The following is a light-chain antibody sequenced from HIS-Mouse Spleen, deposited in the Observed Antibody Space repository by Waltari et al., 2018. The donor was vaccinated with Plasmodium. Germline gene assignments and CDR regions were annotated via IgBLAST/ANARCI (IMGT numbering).Light chain of an antibody. Sequence: EIVLTQSPATLSLSPGERATLSCRASQSVSSYFAWYQQKPGQAPRLLNYDASNRATGIPARFSGSGSGTDFTLTISSLEPEDFAVYYCQQRSNWPRVLTFGGGTKVEIK. CDR3: QQRSNWPRVLT. CDR2: DAS. J-gene: IGKJ4*01. CDR1: QSVSSY. V-gene: IGKV3-11*01.